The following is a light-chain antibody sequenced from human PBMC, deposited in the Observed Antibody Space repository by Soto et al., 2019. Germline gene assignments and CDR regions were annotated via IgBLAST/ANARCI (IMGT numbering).Light chain of an antibody. V-gene: IGLV2-8*01. CDR2: EVN. J-gene: IGLJ3*02. CDR1: SSDVGGYNY. CDR3: SSYAGSNNRV. Sequence: QSAVTQPPCASGSPGQSVTISCTGTSSDVGGYNYVSWYQQHPGKAPKLMIYEVNKRPSGVPDRFSGSKSGNTASLTVSGLQAEDEADYYCSSYAGSNNRVFGGGTKLTVL.